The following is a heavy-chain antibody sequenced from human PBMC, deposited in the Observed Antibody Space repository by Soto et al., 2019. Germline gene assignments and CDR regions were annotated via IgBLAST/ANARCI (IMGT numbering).Heavy chain of an antibody. CDR3: ARDTGYCSGGSCPPFDY. D-gene: IGHD2-15*01. V-gene: IGHV1-46*01. Sequence: ASVKVSCKASGYTFTSYYMHWVRQAPGQGFEWMGIINPSGGSTSYAQKFQGRVTMTRDTSTSTVYMELSSLRSEDTAVYYCARDTGYCSGGSCPPFDYWGQGTLVTVSS. J-gene: IGHJ4*02. CDR2: INPSGGST. CDR1: GYTFTSYY.